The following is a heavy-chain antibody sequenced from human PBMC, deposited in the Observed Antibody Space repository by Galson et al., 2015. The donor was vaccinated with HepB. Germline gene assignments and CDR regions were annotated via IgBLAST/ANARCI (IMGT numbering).Heavy chain of an antibody. Sequence: SLRLSCAASGFTVSSNYMSWVRQAPGKGLEWVSVIYSGGSTYYADSVKGRFTISRDSSKNTLYLQMNSLRAEDTAVYYCARIGGNSPFDYWGQGTLVTVSS. CDR3: ARIGGNSPFDY. CDR2: IYSGGST. D-gene: IGHD4-23*01. V-gene: IGHV3-53*01. J-gene: IGHJ4*02. CDR1: GFTVSSNY.